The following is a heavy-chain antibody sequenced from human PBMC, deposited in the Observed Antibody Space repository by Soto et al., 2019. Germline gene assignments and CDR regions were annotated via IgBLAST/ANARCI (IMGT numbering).Heavy chain of an antibody. V-gene: IGHV3-23*01. J-gene: IGHJ4*02. Sequence: EVQLLESGGGLEQPGGSLRLSCAASGFTFNSYAMSWVRQAPGKGLEWVSMISGSGAGTYYADSVKGRFTISRDNSKNTLHLQMNSLRAEDTAVYYCAGTVPNPNFDYWGQGTPVIVSS. CDR3: AGTVPNPNFDY. CDR1: GFTFNSYA. D-gene: IGHD4-17*01. CDR2: ISGSGAGT.